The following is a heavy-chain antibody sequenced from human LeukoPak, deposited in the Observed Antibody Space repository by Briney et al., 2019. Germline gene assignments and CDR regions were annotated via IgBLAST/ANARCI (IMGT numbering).Heavy chain of an antibody. D-gene: IGHD3-10*01. CDR3: ARDLYYYGSGSYYPPGY. CDR1: GFTFSSYA. V-gene: IGHV3-30*01. J-gene: IGHJ4*02. Sequence: GGSLGLSCAASGFTFSSYAMHWVRQAPGKGLEWVAVISYDGSNKYYADSVKGRFTISRDNSKNTLYLQMNSLRAEDTAVYYCARDLYYYGSGSYYPPGYWGQGTLVTVSS. CDR2: ISYDGSNK.